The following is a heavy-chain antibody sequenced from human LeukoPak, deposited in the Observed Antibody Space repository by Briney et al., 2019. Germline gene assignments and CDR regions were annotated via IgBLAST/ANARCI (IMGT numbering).Heavy chain of an antibody. D-gene: IGHD3-10*01. Sequence: GASVEVSCKASGYTFTGYYMHWVRQAPGQGLEWMGWINPNSGGTNYAQKFQGRVTMTRDTSIGTAYMELSRLRSDDTAVYYCARGPYYGSGRRGYYFDYWGQGTLVTVSS. V-gene: IGHV1-2*02. CDR2: INPNSGGT. J-gene: IGHJ4*02. CDR1: GYTFTGYY. CDR3: ARGPYYGSGRRGYYFDY.